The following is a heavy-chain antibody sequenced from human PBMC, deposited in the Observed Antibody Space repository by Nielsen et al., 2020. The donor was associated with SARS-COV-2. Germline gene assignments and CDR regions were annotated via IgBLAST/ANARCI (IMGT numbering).Heavy chain of an antibody. V-gene: IGHV1-69*13. CDR2: IIPIFGTA. Sequence: SVKVSCKASGGTFSSYAISWVRQAPGQGLEWMGGIIPIFGTANYAQKFQGRVTITADESTSTAYMELSSLRSEDTAVYYCARDKGAGLGIAARPSAFDIWGQGTMVTVS. CDR1: GGTFSSYA. J-gene: IGHJ3*02. CDR3: ARDKGAGLGIAARPSAFDI. D-gene: IGHD6-6*01.